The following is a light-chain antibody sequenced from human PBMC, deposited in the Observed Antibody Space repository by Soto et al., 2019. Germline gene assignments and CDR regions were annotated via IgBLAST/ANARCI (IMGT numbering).Light chain of an antibody. CDR3: QSYDLSLHNHV. Sequence: QSVLTQPPSASGTPGQRVTISCSGSSSNIGRNAVNWYQQVPGTAPKLLIYSHDQRPSGVADRFSGSKSGTSASLAIGGLQSEDEADYYCQSYDLSLHNHVFGTGTKVTVL. J-gene: IGLJ1*01. V-gene: IGLV1-44*01. CDR1: SSNIGRNA. CDR2: SHD.